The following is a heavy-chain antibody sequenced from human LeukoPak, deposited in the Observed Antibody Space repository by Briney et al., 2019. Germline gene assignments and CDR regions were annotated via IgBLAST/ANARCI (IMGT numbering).Heavy chain of an antibody. J-gene: IGHJ4*02. CDR1: GGSISSSSHY. D-gene: IGHD5-18*01. V-gene: IGHV4-39*01. CDR3: ARAGYSYGIISYFDS. CDR2: VST. Sequence: PSETLSLTCTVSGGSISSSSHYWGWIRQPPGKGLEWSGVSTYYNPSLKNRVTISRDTSKNQFSLKLSSVTAADTAIYYCARAGYSYGIISYFDSWGQGTLVTVSS.